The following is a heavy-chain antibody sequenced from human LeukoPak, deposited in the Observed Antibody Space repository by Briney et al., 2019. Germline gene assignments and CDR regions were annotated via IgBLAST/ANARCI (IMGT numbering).Heavy chain of an antibody. CDR2: IKYGESGT. CDR1: GFTFSSYW. D-gene: IGHD6-13*01. CDR3: ATYRGYPVDY. J-gene: IGHJ4*03. V-gene: IGHV3-74*01. Sequence: PGGSLRLSCAASGFTFSSYWMLCVREAPGGGVVWVSRIKYGESGTIYGDCVKGSFTISRDNGNNTLYLQMNNLRAEDTAVNYCATYRGYPVDYWGQGTLVTVSS.